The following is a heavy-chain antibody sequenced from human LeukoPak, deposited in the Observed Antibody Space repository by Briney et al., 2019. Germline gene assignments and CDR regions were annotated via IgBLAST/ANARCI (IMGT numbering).Heavy chain of an antibody. Sequence: PGGSLRLSCAASGFRFRSYWMSWVRQAPGKGLEWVAKIKEGGSETFYVDSVKGRFTISRDNAKDSLDLQMNSLRAEDAALYYCAIVPRVNGRGHWYFDLWGRGTLVTVSS. D-gene: IGHD2-21*01. J-gene: IGHJ2*01. V-gene: IGHV3-7*01. CDR1: GFRFRSYW. CDR3: AIVPRVNGRGHWYFDL. CDR2: IKEGGSET.